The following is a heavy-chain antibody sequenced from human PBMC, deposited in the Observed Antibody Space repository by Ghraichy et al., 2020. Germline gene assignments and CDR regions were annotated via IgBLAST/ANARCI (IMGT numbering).Heavy chain of an antibody. J-gene: IGHJ6*02. Sequence: SVKVSCKASGGTFSSYAISWVRQAPGQGLEWMGRIIPILGIANYAQKFQGRVTITADKSTSTAYMELSSLRSEDTAVYYCAREEGITIFGLTEYGMDVWGQGTTVTVSS. CDR2: IIPILGIA. V-gene: IGHV1-69*04. CDR3: AREEGITIFGLTEYGMDV. CDR1: GGTFSSYA. D-gene: IGHD3-3*01.